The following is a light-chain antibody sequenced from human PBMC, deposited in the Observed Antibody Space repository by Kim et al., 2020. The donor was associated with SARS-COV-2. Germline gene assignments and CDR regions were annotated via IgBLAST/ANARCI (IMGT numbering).Light chain of an antibody. J-gene: IGKJ2*01. CDR3: QQYGTMYT. CDR2: GAS. V-gene: IGKV3-20*01. CDR1: QSIAISY. Sequence: PGERATLSGRASQSIAISYSAWYQQKPGQAPRLLIYGASSRATGISDRFSGSGSGADFTLTISRLEPEDSAVYYCQQYGTMYTFGQGTKLEI.